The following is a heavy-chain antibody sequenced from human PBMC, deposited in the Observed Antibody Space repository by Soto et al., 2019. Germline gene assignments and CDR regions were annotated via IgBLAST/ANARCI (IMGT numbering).Heavy chain of an antibody. CDR1: GYTFTSYA. CDR2: INVGNGNT. J-gene: IGHJ6*02. CDR3: ARRGDGMDV. D-gene: IGHD3-10*01. V-gene: IGHV1-3*05. Sequence: QVQPVPAGAEEKKPGASVKVSCKASGYTFTSYAMHWVRQAPGQTLEWMGWINVGNGNTKYSQKFQGRVTITRDTCASTADEAVSSLRSGDTAVYYCARRGDGMDVWGQGTTVTVSS.